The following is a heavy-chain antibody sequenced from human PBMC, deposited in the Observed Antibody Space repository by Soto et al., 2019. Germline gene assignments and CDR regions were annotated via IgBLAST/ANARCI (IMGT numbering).Heavy chain of an antibody. CDR2: IYYIGST. CDR1: GGSISSYY. Sequence: SETLSLTCTVSGGSISSYYWSWIRQPPGKGLEWIGYIYYIGSTNYNPSLRSRVTISVDTAKNQFSLKLSSVTAADTAVYYCARGLRRQLLNWFDPWGQGTLVTVSS. V-gene: IGHV4-59*01. D-gene: IGHD2-2*01. J-gene: IGHJ5*02. CDR3: ARGLRRQLLNWFDP.